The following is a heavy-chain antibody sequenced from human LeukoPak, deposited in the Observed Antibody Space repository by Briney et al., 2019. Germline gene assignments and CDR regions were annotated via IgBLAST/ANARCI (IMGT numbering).Heavy chain of an antibody. J-gene: IGHJ6*03. D-gene: IGHD1-26*01. V-gene: IGHV4-59*01. CDR1: GGSINPYY. Sequence: SETLSLTCTVSGGSINPYYWIWIRQSPGTGLEWIGYIYYSGITDYNPSLKSRVTFSIDTSKKQFSLNLTSVTVADTAIYFCARGGSHYYYYMDVWGKGTRVTVSS. CDR2: IYYSGIT. CDR3: ARGGSHYYYYMDV.